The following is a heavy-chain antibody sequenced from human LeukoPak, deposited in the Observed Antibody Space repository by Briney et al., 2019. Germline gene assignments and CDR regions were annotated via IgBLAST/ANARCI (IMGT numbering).Heavy chain of an antibody. CDR1: GFTFSSYW. Sequence: GGSLRLSCAASGFTFSSYWMSWVRQAPGKGLEWVANIKQDGSEKYYVDSVKGRFTISRDNVKNSLYLQMNSLRAEDTAVYYCARDYCGGDCFPDYWGQGTLVTVSS. J-gene: IGHJ4*02. D-gene: IGHD2-21*02. V-gene: IGHV3-7*03. CDR2: IKQDGSEK. CDR3: ARDYCGGDCFPDY.